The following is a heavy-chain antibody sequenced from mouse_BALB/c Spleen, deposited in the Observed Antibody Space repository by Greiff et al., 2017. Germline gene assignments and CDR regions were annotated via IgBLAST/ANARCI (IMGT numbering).Heavy chain of an antibody. CDR1: GFTFSSYT. V-gene: IGHV5-9*03. D-gene: IGHD1-2*01. Sequence: EVMLVESGGGLVKPGGSLKLSCAASGFTFSSYTMSWVRQTPEKRLEWVATISSGGGNTYYPDSVKGRLTISRDNAKNNLYLQMSSLRSEDTALYYCAAYYYGYVNWYFDVWGAGTTVTVSS. CDR3: AAYYYGYVNWYFDV. CDR2: ISSGGGNT. J-gene: IGHJ1*01.